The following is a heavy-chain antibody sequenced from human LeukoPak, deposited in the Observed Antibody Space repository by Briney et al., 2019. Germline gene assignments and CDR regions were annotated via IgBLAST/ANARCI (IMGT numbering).Heavy chain of an antibody. CDR3: ARDEGPTDFDN. J-gene: IGHJ4*02. CDR2: INPSSGGA. Sequence: ASVKVSCKASGYTFTGYYLNWVRQAPGQGLKWMGWINPSSGGAKYAQKFQGRVTMTRDTSISTAYMELSSLRSDDTAVYYCARDEGPTDFDNWGQGTLVTVSS. V-gene: IGHV1-2*02. CDR1: GYTFTGYY.